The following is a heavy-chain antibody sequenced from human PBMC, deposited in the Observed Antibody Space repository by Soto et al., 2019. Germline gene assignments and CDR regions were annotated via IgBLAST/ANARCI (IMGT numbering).Heavy chain of an antibody. J-gene: IGHJ5*02. Sequence: SETLSLTCAVYGGSFSGYYWSWIRQPPGKGLEWIGEINHSGSTNYNPSLKSRVTISVDTSKNQFSLKLSSVTAADTAVYYCAKKFEFGYVFPNWFAPWAQGSLVTVSS. CDR1: GGSFSGYY. D-gene: IGHD3-10*02. CDR2: INHSGST. CDR3: AKKFEFGYVFPNWFAP. V-gene: IGHV4-34*01.